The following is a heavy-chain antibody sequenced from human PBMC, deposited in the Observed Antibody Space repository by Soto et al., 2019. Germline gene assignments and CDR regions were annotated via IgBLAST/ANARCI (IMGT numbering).Heavy chain of an antibody. CDR1: GYTFTSYD. Sequence: RASVKVSCKASGYTFTSYDINWVRQATGQGLEWMGWMSPNSGNTGYAQKFQGRVTMTRNTSISKAYMELSSLRSEDTAVYYCAGGGGGGDYYYYYGMDVWGQGTTVTVSS. J-gene: IGHJ6*02. CDR3: AGGGGGGDYYYYYGMDV. V-gene: IGHV1-8*01. CDR2: MSPNSGNT. D-gene: IGHD2-21*02.